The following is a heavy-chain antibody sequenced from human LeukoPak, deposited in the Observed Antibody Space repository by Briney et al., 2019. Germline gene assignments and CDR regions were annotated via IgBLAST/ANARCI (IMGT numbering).Heavy chain of an antibody. CDR1: GGTFSSYA. Sequence: ASVKVSCKASGGTFSSYAISWVRQAPGQGLEWMGGIIPIFGTANYAQKFQGRVTITTDESTSTAYMAVGSLRSEDTAVYYCARDDDSSGYYYNWGQGTLVTVSS. CDR3: ARDDDSSGYYYN. CDR2: IIPIFGTA. J-gene: IGHJ4*02. D-gene: IGHD3-22*01. V-gene: IGHV1-69*05.